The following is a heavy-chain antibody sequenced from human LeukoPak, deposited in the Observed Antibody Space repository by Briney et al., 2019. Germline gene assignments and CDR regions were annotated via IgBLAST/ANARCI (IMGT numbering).Heavy chain of an antibody. CDR3: AKGGGGSWFDP. D-gene: IGHD3-16*01. Sequence: GGSLRLSCAASGFTFSTYAMSWVRQAPGKGLEWVSAINYSGGSTYYADSVKGRFTISRDNFKNTLYLQMNNLRAEDTAVYYCAKGGGGSWFDPWGQGTLVTVSS. CDR1: GFTFSTYA. J-gene: IGHJ5*02. V-gene: IGHV3-23*01. CDR2: INYSGGST.